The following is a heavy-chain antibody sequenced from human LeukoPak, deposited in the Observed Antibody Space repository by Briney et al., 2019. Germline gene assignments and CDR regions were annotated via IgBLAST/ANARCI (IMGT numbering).Heavy chain of an antibody. D-gene: IGHD2-15*01. CDR1: GYTFTGYY. CDR2: INPNSGGT. CDR3: ARENVVVVAADYYYYYMDV. J-gene: IGHJ6*03. Sequence: ASVKVSCKASGYTFTGYYMHWVRQAPGQGLEWMGRINPNSGGTNYAQKLQGRVTMTTDTSTSTAYMELRSLRSDDTAVYYCARENVVVVAADYYYYYMDVWGKGTTVTVSS. V-gene: IGHV1-2*06.